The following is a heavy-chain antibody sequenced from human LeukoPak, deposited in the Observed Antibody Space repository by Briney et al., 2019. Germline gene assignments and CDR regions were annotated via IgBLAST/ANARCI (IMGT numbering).Heavy chain of an antibody. V-gene: IGHV1-46*01. CDR2: INPSGGST. CDR3: AREPDPGIAVAGNHFDY. Sequence: ASVKVSCKASGYTFTSYYMHWVRQAPGQGLEWMGIINPSGGSTSYAQKFQGRVTMTRDTSTSTVYMELSSLRSEDTAVYYCAREPDPGIAVAGNHFDYWGQGTLVTVSS. CDR1: GYTFTSYY. D-gene: IGHD6-19*01. J-gene: IGHJ4*02.